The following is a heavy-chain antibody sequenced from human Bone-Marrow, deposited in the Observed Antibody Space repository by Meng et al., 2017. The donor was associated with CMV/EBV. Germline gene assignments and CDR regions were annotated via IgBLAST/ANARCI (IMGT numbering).Heavy chain of an antibody. Sequence: GSLRLSCTVSGGSVSSGGHHWSWIRQSPGRGLEWIGHIYYSGSTNNNPSLKSRVIISVDTSKNQFSLNLSSVTAADTAVYYCARFLAAAGYFDYWGQGTLVTGSS. J-gene: IGHJ4*02. CDR1: GGSVSSGGHH. CDR2: IYYSGST. V-gene: IGHV4-61*08. CDR3: ARFLAAAGYFDY. D-gene: IGHD6-13*01.